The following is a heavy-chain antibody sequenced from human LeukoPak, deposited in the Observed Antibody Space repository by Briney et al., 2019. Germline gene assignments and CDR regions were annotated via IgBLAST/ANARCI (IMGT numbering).Heavy chain of an antibody. CDR1: GYTFTSYG. CDR3: ARRGSGSYTDY. Sequence: ASVRVSCKASGYTFTSYGISWVRQAPGQGLEWMGWISAYNVNANFAQKFQGRVTMTTDTSTNTAYMELRSLRSEDTAVYYCARRGSGSYTDYWGQGTLVTVSS. V-gene: IGHV1-18*01. CDR2: ISAYNVNA. J-gene: IGHJ4*02. D-gene: IGHD3-10*01.